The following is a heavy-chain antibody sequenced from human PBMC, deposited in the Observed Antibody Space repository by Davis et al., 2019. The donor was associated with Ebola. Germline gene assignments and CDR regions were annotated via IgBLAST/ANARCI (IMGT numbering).Heavy chain of an antibody. V-gene: IGHV4-59*01. Sequence: MPGGSLRLSCTVSGGSISSYYWSWIRQPPGKGLEWIGYIYYSGSTNYNPSLKSRVTISVDTSKNQFSLKLSSVTAADTAVYYCASLRKDYGDLGLDYWGQGTLVTVSS. CDR3: ASLRKDYGDLGLDY. D-gene: IGHD4-17*01. CDR2: IYYSGST. CDR1: GGSISSYY. J-gene: IGHJ4*02.